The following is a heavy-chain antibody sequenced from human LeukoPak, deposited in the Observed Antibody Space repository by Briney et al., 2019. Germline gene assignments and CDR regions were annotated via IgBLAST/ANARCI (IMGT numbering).Heavy chain of an antibody. CDR3: AKDRKAVAGTVTWFDP. CDR1: GFTFSSYA. J-gene: IGHJ5*02. D-gene: IGHD6-19*01. V-gene: IGHV3-23*01. CDR2: ISGSGGST. Sequence: PGGSLRLSCAASGFTFSSYAMSWVRQAPGKGLEWVSAISGSGGSTYYADSVKGRFTISRDNSKNTLYLQMNSLRAEDTAVYYCAKDRKAVAGTVTWFDPWGQGTLVTVSS.